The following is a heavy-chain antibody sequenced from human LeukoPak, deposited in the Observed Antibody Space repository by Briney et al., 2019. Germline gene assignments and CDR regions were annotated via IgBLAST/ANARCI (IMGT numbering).Heavy chain of an antibody. Sequence: GGSLRLSCADSGFTFAIYHMSWVRQAPGKGLEWVATIRGDGVYYADSVKGRFTISRDNSKNTLYLQMNSLRAEDTALYYCAKSPAYSGTYPFDYWGQGTLVTVSS. D-gene: IGHD1-26*01. J-gene: IGHJ4*02. CDR3: AKSPAYSGTYPFDY. V-gene: IGHV3-23*01. CDR2: IRGDGV. CDR1: GFTFAIYH.